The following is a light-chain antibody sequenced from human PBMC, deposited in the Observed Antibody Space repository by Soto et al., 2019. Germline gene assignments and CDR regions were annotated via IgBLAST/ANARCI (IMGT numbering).Light chain of an antibody. CDR2: DAS. Sequence: EIVLTQSPATLSLSPGERATLSRRASQSVSSYFAWYHQKPGQAPRLLIYDASNRATGIPARFSGSGSGTDFTLTISSLEPEDVAVYYCRERSNWPPITFGQGTRLEI. V-gene: IGKV3-11*01. J-gene: IGKJ5*01. CDR3: RERSNWPPIT. CDR1: QSVSSY.